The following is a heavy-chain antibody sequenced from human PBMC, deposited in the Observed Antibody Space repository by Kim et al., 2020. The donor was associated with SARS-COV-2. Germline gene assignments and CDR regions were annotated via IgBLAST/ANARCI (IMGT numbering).Heavy chain of an antibody. V-gene: IGHV4-39*07. CDR3: AKHIVGAAPSFYYGIHV. D-gene: IGHD1-26*01. J-gene: IGHJ6*02. CDR2: IYYTGST. Sequence: SETLSLTCIVSGGSISSSSYYWGWIRQPPGKGLEWIGSIYYTGSTYYNPSLKSRVTISVDTSNNQFSLRLSSVTAADTALYYCAKHIVGAAPSFYYGIHVWGQGTTCTVS. CDR1: GGSISSSSYY.